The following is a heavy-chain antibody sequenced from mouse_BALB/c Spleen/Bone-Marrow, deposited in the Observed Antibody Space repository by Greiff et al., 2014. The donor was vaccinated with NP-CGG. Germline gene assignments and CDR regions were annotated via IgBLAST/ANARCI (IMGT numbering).Heavy chain of an antibody. CDR2: IYPGNVNT. CDR1: GYTFTSYY. D-gene: IGHD1-1*01. J-gene: IGHJ2*01. Sequence: LQESGPELVKPGASARISCKASGYTFTSYYIQWVKQRPGQGLEWIGWIYPGNVNTKYNEKFKGKATLTADKSSSTAYMQLSSLTSEDSAVYFCARTTVALDYWGQGTTLTVSS. V-gene: IGHV1S56*01. CDR3: ARTTVALDY.